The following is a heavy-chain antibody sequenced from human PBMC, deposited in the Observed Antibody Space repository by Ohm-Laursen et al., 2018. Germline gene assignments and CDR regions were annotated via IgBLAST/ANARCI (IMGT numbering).Heavy chain of an antibody. V-gene: IGHV3-11*01. J-gene: IGHJ4*02. D-gene: IGHD5-18*01. CDR2: ISSSGITI. CDR3: ASSPWITDTGMIEPFFDY. CDR1: GFTFSDYY. Sequence: SLRLSCAASGFTFSDYYMSWIRQAPGKGLEWVSYISSSGITIYYADSVKGRFTISRDNAKNSLYLQMNSLRAEDTAVYYCASSPWITDTGMIEPFFDYWGQGTLVTVSS.